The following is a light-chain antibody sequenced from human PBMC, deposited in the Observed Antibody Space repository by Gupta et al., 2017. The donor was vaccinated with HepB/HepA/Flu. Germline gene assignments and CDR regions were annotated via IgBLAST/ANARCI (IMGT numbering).Light chain of an antibody. CDR1: SSDVGGYNY. V-gene: IGLV2-8*01. J-gene: IGLJ1*01. CDR2: DVS. Sequence: QSALTQPPSASGSPGQSVTISCTGTSSDVGGYNYVSWYQLHPGKAPKLMIYDVSNRPSGVPDRFSCSKSGNTASLTVSGLQAEDEADYYCSSYAGSNNFVFGTGTKVTVL. CDR3: SSYAGSNNFV.